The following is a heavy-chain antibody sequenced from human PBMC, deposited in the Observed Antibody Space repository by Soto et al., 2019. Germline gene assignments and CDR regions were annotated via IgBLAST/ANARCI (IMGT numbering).Heavy chain of an antibody. Sequence: QVQLVQSGAEVKKPGASVKVSCKASGYTFTSYYMHWVRQAPGQGLEWMGIINPSGGSTSYAQKFQRRVTMTRDTSTSTVYMELSSLRSEDKAVYYCARVRYNLGFDPWGQGTLVTVSS. J-gene: IGHJ5*02. D-gene: IGHD2-2*02. CDR2: INPSGGST. CDR1: GYTFTSYY. V-gene: IGHV1-46*03. CDR3: ARVRYNLGFDP.